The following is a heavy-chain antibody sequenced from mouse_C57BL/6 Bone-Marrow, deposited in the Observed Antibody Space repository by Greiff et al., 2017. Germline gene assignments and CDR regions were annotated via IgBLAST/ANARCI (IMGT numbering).Heavy chain of an antibody. J-gene: IGHJ3*01. CDR3: ALTAPWFAY. D-gene: IGHD4-1*01. CDR2: IDPSDSYT. Sequence: VQLQQSGAELVMPGASVKLSCKASGYTFTSYWMHWVKQRPGQGLEWIGEIDPSDSYTNYNQKFKGKSTLTVDKSSSTAYMQLSSLTSEDSAVYYCALTAPWFAYWGQGTLVTVSA. CDR1: GYTFTSYW. V-gene: IGHV1-69*01.